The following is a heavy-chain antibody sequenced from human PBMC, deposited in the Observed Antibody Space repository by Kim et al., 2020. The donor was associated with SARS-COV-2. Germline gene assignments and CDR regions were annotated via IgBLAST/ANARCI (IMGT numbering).Heavy chain of an antibody. CDR1: GFTFSNAW. J-gene: IGHJ5*02. V-gene: IGHV3-15*01. Sequence: GGSLRLSCAASGFTFSNAWMSWVRQAPGKGLEWVGRIKSKTDGGTTDYAAPVKGRFTISRDDSKNTLYLQMNSLKTEDTAVYYCTTSLALWFGELFGPSNWFDPWGQGTLVTVSS. CDR2: IKSKTDGGTT. D-gene: IGHD3-10*01. CDR3: TTSLALWFGELFGPSNWFDP.